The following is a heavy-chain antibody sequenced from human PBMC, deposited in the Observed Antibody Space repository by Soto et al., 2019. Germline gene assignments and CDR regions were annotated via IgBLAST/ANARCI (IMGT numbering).Heavy chain of an antibody. J-gene: IGHJ4*01. D-gene: IGHD2-21*02. Sequence: PSETLSLTCTVSGGSISRYYWSWVRQPPGKGLEWIGYIFDSGSTKYNPSLKSRVTISVDTSKNQVSLKLNSVIAADTAIYYCARDCDPFNYWGQGTLVTVS. CDR2: IFDSGST. CDR1: GGSISRYY. V-gene: IGHV4-59*01. CDR3: ARDCDPFNY.